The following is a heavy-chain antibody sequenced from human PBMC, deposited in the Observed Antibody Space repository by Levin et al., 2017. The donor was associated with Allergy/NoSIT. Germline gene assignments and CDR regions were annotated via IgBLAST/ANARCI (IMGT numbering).Heavy chain of an antibody. CDR1: RGSTSSGIYY. CDR2: IYYSGST. V-gene: IGHV4-31*03. J-gene: IGHJ4*02. Sequence: KASETLSLTCTVSRGSTSSGIYYWSWIRQHPGKGLEWIGYIYYSGSTYYNPSLKSRVTISVDTSNNQFSLKLSSATAADTAVYYCASLFPGRGYFDYWGQGTLVTVSS. D-gene: IGHD2-15*01. CDR3: ASLFPGRGYFDY.